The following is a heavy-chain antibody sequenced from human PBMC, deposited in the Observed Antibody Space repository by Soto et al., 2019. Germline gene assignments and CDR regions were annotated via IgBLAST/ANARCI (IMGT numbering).Heavy chain of an antibody. CDR3: ARGSAVITMVRGVISY. Sequence: PSETLSLTCTVSGGSISSGGYYWSWIRQHPGKGLEWIGYIYYSGSTYYNPSLKSRVTISVDTSKNQFSLKLSSVTAADTAVYYCARGSAVITMVRGVISYWGQGTLVTVSS. CDR2: IYYSGST. D-gene: IGHD3-10*01. V-gene: IGHV4-31*03. J-gene: IGHJ4*02. CDR1: GGSISSGGYY.